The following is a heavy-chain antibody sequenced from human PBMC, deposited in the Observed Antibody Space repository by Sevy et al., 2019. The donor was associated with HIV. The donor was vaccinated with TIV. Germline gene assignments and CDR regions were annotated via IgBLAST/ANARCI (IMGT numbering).Heavy chain of an antibody. CDR1: GFPFSNYA. J-gene: IGHJ6*02. D-gene: IGHD2-8*02. Sequence: GGSLRLSCAASGFPFSNYAMSWVRQAPGKGLEWVSTLIGGGSRTYYADSVTGRFIISRDNSRNTLYLQMNSLRAEDTAIYYCAKRRVQSGLSGGGANYGMDFWGRGTTVTVSS. CDR3: AKRRVQSGLSGGGANYGMDF. V-gene: IGHV3-23*01. CDR2: LIGGGSRT.